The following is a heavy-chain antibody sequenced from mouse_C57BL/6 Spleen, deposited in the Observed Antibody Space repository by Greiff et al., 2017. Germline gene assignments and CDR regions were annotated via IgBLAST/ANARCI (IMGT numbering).Heavy chain of an antibody. Sequence: DVKLVESGGGLVKPGGSLKLSCTASGFTFSSYAMSWVRQTPEKRLEWVATISAGSSYTYYTDNVKGRFTISRDNAKNKPYMQMCQLKSEDTAMYYCASYYASSDYAMDYWGQGTTVTVSS. V-gene: IGHV5-4*03. D-gene: IGHD1-1*01. CDR3: ASYYASSDYAMDY. CDR2: ISAGSSYT. J-gene: IGHJ4*01. CDR1: GFTFSSYA.